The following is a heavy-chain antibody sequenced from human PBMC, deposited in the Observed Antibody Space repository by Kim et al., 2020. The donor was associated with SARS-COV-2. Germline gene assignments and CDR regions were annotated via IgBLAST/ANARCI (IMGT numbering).Heavy chain of an antibody. J-gene: IGHJ4*02. D-gene: IGHD6-13*01. CDR2: INPNSGGT. Sequence: ASVKVSCKASGYTFTGYYMHWVRQAPGQGLEWMGWINPNSGGTNYAQKFQGRVTMTRDTSISTAYMELSRLRSDDTAVYYCARSHPYSSSWSVDYWGQGTLVTVSS. V-gene: IGHV1-2*02. CDR1: GYTFTGYY. CDR3: ARSHPYSSSWSVDY.